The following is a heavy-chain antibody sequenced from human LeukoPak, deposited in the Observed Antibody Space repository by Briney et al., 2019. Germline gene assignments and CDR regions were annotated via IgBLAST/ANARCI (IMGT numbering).Heavy chain of an antibody. CDR2: INPNSGGT. Sequence: ASVKVSCKASGYTFTGYYMHWVRQAPGQGLEWMGWINPNSGGTNYAQKFQGRVTMTRDTSISTAYMELSRPRSDDTAVYYCARDSPYYGSSSYNWFDPWGQGTLVTVSS. V-gene: IGHV1-2*02. D-gene: IGHD3-10*01. CDR3: ARDSPYYGSSSYNWFDP. J-gene: IGHJ5*02. CDR1: GYTFTGYY.